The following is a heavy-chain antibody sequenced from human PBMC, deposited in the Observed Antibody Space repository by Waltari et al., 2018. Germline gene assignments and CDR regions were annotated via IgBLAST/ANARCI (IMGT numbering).Heavy chain of an antibody. CDR2: ITTSGDIT. J-gene: IGHJ3*01. CDR3: AAYITSRRGSFDF. Sequence: EVQLLESGGGLEQPGGSLRLSCAASGFTFSTYAMNWVRQAPGKGLEWVSFITTSGDITYYADSVKGRFTISRDNSKNTLYLQMNSLRAEDTAVYYCAAYITSRRGSFDFWGQVTMVTVSS. V-gene: IGHV3-23*01. CDR1: GFTFSTYA. D-gene: IGHD1-1*01.